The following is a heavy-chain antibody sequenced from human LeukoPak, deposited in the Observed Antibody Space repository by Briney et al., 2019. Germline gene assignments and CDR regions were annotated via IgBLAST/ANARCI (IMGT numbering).Heavy chain of an antibody. CDR2: NSYSGNT. CDR3: AGQGSYPDAFDI. Sequence: KPSETLSLTCTVSGGSISSYYWSWIRQPPGKGLEWIGYNSYSGNTNYNPSLKSRVSISIDTSKNQFSLKLSSVTAADTAVYYCAGQGSYPDAFDIWGQGTMVTVSS. V-gene: IGHV4-59*12. J-gene: IGHJ3*02. D-gene: IGHD1-26*01. CDR1: GGSISSYY.